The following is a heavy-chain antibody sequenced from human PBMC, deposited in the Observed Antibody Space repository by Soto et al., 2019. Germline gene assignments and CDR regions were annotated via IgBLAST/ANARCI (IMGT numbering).Heavy chain of an antibody. J-gene: IGHJ6*02. D-gene: IGHD5-18*01. CDR1: GGTFSSYA. V-gene: IGHV1-69*12. Sequence: QVQLVQSGAEVKKPGSSVKVSCKASGGTFSSYAISWVRQAPGQGLEWMGGIIPIFGTANYAQKFQGRVTXPADESTSTAYMEPSSLRSEDTAVYYCGTNTGIDSYYHGMGVWGQGTTVTVSS. CDR2: IIPIFGTA. CDR3: GTNTGIDSYYHGMGV.